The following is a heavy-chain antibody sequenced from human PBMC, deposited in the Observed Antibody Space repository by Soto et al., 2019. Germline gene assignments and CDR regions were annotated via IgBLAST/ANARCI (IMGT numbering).Heavy chain of an antibody. Sequence: SETLSLTCAVSGVSISSGGYSWSWIRQPPGKGLEWIGYIYHSGSTYYNPSLKSRVTISVDRSKNQFSLKLSSVTAADTAVYYCARFGGDYDRAFDYWGQGTLVTVSS. J-gene: IGHJ4*02. CDR2: IYHSGST. CDR3: ARFGGDYDRAFDY. CDR1: GVSISSGGYS. D-gene: IGHD4-17*01. V-gene: IGHV4-30-2*01.